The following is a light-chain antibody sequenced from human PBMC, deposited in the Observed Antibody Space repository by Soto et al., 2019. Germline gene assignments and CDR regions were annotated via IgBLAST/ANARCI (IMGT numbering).Light chain of an antibody. V-gene: IGKV3-20*01. J-gene: IGKJ1*01. CDR2: GAS. CDR3: QQYGGSPQT. CDR1: QSVSNY. Sequence: EIVLTQSPGTLSLSPGERATLSCRASQSVSNYLAWYQRKPGQAPRLLIYGASSRATGLPDRFSGSGSGTDFPLTISRLEAEDFAVYYCQQYGGSPQTFGQGTKVEIK.